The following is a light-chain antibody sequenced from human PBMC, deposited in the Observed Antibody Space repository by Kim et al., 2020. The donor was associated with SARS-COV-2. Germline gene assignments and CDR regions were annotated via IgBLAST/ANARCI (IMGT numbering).Light chain of an antibody. CDR3: QSYDSSLSGSKV. J-gene: IGLJ1*01. CDR1: SSNIGAGFV. CDR2: GNS. V-gene: IGLV1-40*01. Sequence: VPVYCHRSSSNIGAGFVVHWYQQLPGTAPKLLIYGNSNPPSGVPDRFSGSKSGTSASLAITGLQAEDEADYYCQSYDSSLSGSKVFGTGTKVTVL.